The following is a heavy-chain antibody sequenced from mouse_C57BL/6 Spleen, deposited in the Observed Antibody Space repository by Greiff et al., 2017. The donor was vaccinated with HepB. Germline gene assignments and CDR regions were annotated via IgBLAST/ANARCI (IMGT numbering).Heavy chain of an antibody. D-gene: IGHD2-4*01. J-gene: IGHJ3*01. V-gene: IGHV1-5*01. CDR2: IYPGNSDT. CDR3: TRSRSLYDYDEDWFAY. Sequence: EVQLQQSGTVLARPGASVKMSCKTSGYTFTSYWMHWVKQRPGQGLEWIGAIYPGNSDTSYNQKFKGKAKLTAVTSASTAYMELSSLTNEDSAVYYCTRSRSLYDYDEDWFAYWGQGTLVTVSA. CDR1: GYTFTSYW.